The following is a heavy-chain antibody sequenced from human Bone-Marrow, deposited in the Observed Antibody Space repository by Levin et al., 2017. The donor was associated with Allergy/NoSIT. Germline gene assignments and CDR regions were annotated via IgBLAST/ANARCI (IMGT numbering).Heavy chain of an antibody. V-gene: IGHV4-38-2*02. D-gene: IGHD3-22*01. Sequence: SETLSLTCTVSNFSISSGHYWGWVRQPPGKGLEWFGNIYHSRSTFSNPSLKSRVTRSVDASKNQFGLKVRSVTAAETAVYYCVRRNSFYDNSGNVHDVCDMWGRGTMVTVSS. CDR3: VRRNSFYDNSGNVHDVCDM. CDR2: IYHSRST. J-gene: IGHJ3*02. CDR1: NFSISSGHY.